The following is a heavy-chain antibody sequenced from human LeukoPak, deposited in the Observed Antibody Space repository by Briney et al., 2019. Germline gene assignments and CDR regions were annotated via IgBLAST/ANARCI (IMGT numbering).Heavy chain of an antibody. J-gene: IGHJ4*02. CDR3: ARGIVGATQTFDY. CDR1: GGSFSGYY. Sequence: SETLSLTCAVYGGSFSGYYWSWIRQPPGKGLEWIGEINHSGSTNYNPSLKSRATISVDTSKNQFSLKLSSVTAADTAVYYCARGIVGATQTFDYWGQGTLVTVSS. CDR2: INHSGST. V-gene: IGHV4-34*01. D-gene: IGHD1-26*01.